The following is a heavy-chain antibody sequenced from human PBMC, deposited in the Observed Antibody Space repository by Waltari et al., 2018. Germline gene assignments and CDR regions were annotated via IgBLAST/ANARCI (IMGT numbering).Heavy chain of an antibody. CDR1: GFSFSSYG. CDR3: APMGASRLTWTD. Sequence: EVQLVESGGGLVQPGGSLRLSCAASGFSFSSYGMNWVRQAPGKGLEWVENSSGGGYPIYYADSVKGRFTISRDNAKNSLFLQMNGLRAEDTAVYYCAPMGASRLTWTDWGQGTLVTVSS. CDR2: SSGGGYPI. J-gene: IGHJ4*02. V-gene: IGHV3-48*01. D-gene: IGHD1-26*01.